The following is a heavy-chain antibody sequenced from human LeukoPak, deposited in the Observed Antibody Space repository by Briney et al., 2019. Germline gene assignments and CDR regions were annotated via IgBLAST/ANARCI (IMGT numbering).Heavy chain of an antibody. D-gene: IGHD3-3*01. V-gene: IGHV1-3*01. Sequence: ASVKVSCTASGYTFTNYAVNWLRQAPGQRLEWMGWINAGNGDTKFSQNYQARVTITRDASASTAYMELSSLTSEDTAVYFCARGLWSAHRREYYFDSWGQGTLVTLSS. CDR1: GYTFTNYA. CDR3: ARGLWSAHRREYYFDS. J-gene: IGHJ4*02. CDR2: INAGNGDT.